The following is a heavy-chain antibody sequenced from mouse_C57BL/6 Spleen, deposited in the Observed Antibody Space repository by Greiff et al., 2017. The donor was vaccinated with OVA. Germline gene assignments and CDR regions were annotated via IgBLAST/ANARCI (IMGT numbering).Heavy chain of an antibody. D-gene: IGHD2-4*01. Sequence: VKLVESGPGLVAPSQRLSITCTVSGFSLTSYAISWVRQPPGKGLEWLGVIWTGGGTNYNSALKSRLSISKDNSKSQVFLKMNSLQTDDTARYYCARLKDDYDGAWFAYWGQGTLVTVSA. V-gene: IGHV2-9-1*01. CDR2: IWTGGGT. J-gene: IGHJ3*01. CDR1: GFSLTSYA. CDR3: ARLKDDYDGAWFAY.